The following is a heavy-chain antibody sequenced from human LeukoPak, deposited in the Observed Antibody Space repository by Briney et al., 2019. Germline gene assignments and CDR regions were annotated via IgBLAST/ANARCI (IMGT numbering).Heavy chain of an antibody. D-gene: IGHD3-10*01. CDR1: GDSISSSSYY. V-gene: IGHV4-39*07. CDR2: IFHSGST. CDR3: ATDNRSGTYSWFDP. Sequence: SETLSLTCTVSGDSISSSSYYWGWIRQPPGKGLEWIGSIFHSGSTYYNPSLKSRVTISVDTSKNQFSLKLSSVTAADTAVFYCATDNRSGTYSWFDPWGQGTLVTVPS. J-gene: IGHJ5*02.